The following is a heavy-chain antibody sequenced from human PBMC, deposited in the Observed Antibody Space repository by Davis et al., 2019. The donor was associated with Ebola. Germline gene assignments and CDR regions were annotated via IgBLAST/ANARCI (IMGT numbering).Heavy chain of an antibody. V-gene: IGHV3-11*01. D-gene: IGHD5-12*01. CDR3: ARDEYSGYPFDY. J-gene: IGHJ4*02. CDR1: GFTITTYA. Sequence: GESLKISCVVSGFTITTYAMSWIRQAPGKGLEWVSYISSSGSTIYYADSVKGRFTISRDNAKNSLYLQMNSLRAEDTAVYYCARDEYSGYPFDYWGQGTLVTVSS. CDR2: ISSSGSTI.